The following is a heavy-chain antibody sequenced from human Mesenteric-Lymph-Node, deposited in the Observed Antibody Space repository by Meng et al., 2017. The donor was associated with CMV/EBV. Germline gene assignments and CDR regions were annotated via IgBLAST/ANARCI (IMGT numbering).Heavy chain of an antibody. J-gene: IGHJ4*02. CDR1: GYTFTSYD. D-gene: IGHD3-22*01. Sequence: ASVKVSCKASGYTFTSYDINWVRQATGQGLEWMGWMNPNSGNTGYAQKFQGRVTMTRNTSISTAYLELSSLRSEDTAIYYCARARHYDSSGYVIDYWGQGTLVTVSS. CDR3: ARARHYDSSGYVIDY. CDR2: MNPNSGNT. V-gene: IGHV1-8*01.